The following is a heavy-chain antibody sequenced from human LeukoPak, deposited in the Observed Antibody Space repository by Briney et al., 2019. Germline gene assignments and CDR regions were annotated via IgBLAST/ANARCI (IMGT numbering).Heavy chain of an antibody. Sequence: GGSLRLSCAASGFTFSSYAMSWVRQAPGKGLEWVSATSGSGGSTYYADSVKGRFTISRDNSKNTLYLQMNSLRAEDTAVYYCAKGSRVEPVAYCDYWGQGTLVTVSS. CDR2: TSGSGGST. D-gene: IGHD2-2*01. CDR1: GFTFSSYA. V-gene: IGHV3-23*01. J-gene: IGHJ4*02. CDR3: AKGSRVEPVAYCDY.